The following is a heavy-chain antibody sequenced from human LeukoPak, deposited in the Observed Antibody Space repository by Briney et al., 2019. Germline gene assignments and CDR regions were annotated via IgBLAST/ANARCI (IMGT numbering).Heavy chain of an antibody. CDR1: GGSISSSY. J-gene: IGHJ4*02. CDR3: ARLEQGLRSGWYGNYFDY. CDR2: IYYSGGT. V-gene: IGHV4-59*08. D-gene: IGHD6-19*01. Sequence: PSETLSLTCTVSGGSISSSYWTWIRQPPGKGLEWIGYIYYSGGTNYNPSLKSRVTISVDTSKNQFSLKLSSVTAADTAVYYCARLEQGLRSGWYGNYFDYWGQGTLVTVSS.